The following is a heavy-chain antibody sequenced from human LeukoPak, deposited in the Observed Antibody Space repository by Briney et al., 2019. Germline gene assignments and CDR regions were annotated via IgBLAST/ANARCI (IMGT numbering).Heavy chain of an antibody. J-gene: IGHJ4*02. CDR3: ARVQRGIAVALDY. Sequence: GGSLTLSCAGSGFTFNSYEMKWVRQAPGKGREGVSYISTTGSSIYYPYSLKARFTISRDNVKNLLYLQMNSLRAEDTAVYYCARVQRGIAVALDYWGQGTLVTVSS. CDR1: GFTFNSYE. CDR2: ISTTGSSI. V-gene: IGHV3-48*03. D-gene: IGHD6-19*01.